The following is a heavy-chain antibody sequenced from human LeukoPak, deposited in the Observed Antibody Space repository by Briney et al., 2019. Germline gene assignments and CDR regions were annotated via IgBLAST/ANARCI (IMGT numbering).Heavy chain of an antibody. CDR2: MYHNGST. J-gene: IGHJ3*02. V-gene: IGHV4-39*01. D-gene: IGHD3-16*02. CDR3: ARGLRQEAGGYYDYVWGSYRYNAFDI. Sequence: PSETLSLTCTVSGGSISSISYYWGWIRQPPGKGLEWIGSMYHNGSTYYNPSLKSRVTISVDTSKNQFSLKLTSVTAADTAVYYCARGLRQEAGGYYDYVWGSYRYNAFDIWGQGTMVTVSS. CDR1: GGSISSISYY.